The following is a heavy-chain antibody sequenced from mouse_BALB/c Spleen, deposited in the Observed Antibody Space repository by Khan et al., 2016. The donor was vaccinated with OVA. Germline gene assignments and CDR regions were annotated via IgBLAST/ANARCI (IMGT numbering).Heavy chain of an antibody. Sequence: EVELVESGPELVRPGASVKISCKASGYSFTGYFMNWVMQSHGKSLAWIGRINPHIGETFYNQRFKDKATLTVDESSSTAHMELRSLASEDSAVYYCARLYRSDFDYWGQGTTLTVSS. J-gene: IGHJ2*01. CDR1: GYSFTGYF. CDR3: ARLYRSDFDY. D-gene: IGHD1-1*01. V-gene: IGHV1-20*02. CDR2: INPHIGET.